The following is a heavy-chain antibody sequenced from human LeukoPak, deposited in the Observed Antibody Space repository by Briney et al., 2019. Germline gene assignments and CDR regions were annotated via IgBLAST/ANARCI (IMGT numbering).Heavy chain of an antibody. D-gene: IGHD5-12*01. Sequence: ASVTVSFTASGYTFTVYYMHWVRQAPGQGGEWMGWINPNSGGTNYSQKFQGRVTMTRDTSISTAYMELSRLRSDDTAVYYCARPLSGYDYTDFDYWGQGPLVTVSS. CDR2: INPNSGGT. CDR3: ARPLSGYDYTDFDY. V-gene: IGHV1-2*02. J-gene: IGHJ4*02. CDR1: GYTFTVYY.